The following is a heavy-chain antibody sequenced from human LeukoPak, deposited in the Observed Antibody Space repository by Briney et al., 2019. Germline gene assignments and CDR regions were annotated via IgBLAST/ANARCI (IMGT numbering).Heavy chain of an antibody. V-gene: IGHV4-4*09. CDR3: ASQLEGYFQH. J-gene: IGHJ1*01. CDR2: IYTSGST. Sequence: PSETLSLTCTASGGSISSYYWSWIRQPPGKGLEWIGYIYTSGSTNYNPSLKSRVTISVDTSKNQFSLKLSSVTAADTAVYYCASQLEGYFQHWGQGTLVTVSS. D-gene: IGHD1-1*01. CDR1: GGSISSYY.